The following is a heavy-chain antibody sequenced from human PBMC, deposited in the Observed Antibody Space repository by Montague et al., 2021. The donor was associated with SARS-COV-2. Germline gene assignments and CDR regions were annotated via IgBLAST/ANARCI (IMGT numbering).Heavy chain of an antibody. J-gene: IGHJ4*02. CDR1: GFIFKKYA. Sequence: RLSCAASGFIFKKYALHWVRQTPGKGLEWVAVISFDGSVKYYADSVKGRFTISRDNSRSTLYLQMNSLRIEDTAVYYCARAFAMVRGVVDDDWGQGTLVTVSS. V-gene: IGHV3-30*04. CDR2: ISFDGSVK. CDR3: ARAFAMVRGVVDDD. D-gene: IGHD3-10*01.